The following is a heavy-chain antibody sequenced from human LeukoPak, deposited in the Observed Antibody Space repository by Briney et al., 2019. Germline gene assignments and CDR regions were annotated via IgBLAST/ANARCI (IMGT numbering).Heavy chain of an antibody. D-gene: IGHD6-13*01. CDR3: ARDTSSSWPYYMDV. V-gene: IGHV1-8*03. CDR2: MNPNSGNT. Sequence: ASVKVSCKASGGTFSSYAINWVRQATGQGLEWMGWMNPNSGNTGYAQKFQGRVTITRNTSISTAYMELSSLRSDDTAVYYCARDTSSSWPYYMDVWGKGTTVTVSS. CDR1: GGTFSSYA. J-gene: IGHJ6*03.